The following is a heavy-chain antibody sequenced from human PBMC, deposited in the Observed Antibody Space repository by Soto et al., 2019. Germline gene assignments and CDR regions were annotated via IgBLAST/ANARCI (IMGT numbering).Heavy chain of an antibody. CDR2: ISYDGSNK. J-gene: IGHJ5*02. CDR1: GFIFSNNG. CDR3: AKSARDMVRGVKGWFDP. Sequence: GGSLRLSCVGSGFIFSNNGMHWVRQAPGKGLEWVAVISYDGSNKYYADSVKGRFTISRDNSKNTLYLQMNSLRAEDTAVYYCAKSARDMVRGVKGWFDPWGQGTLVTVSS. D-gene: IGHD3-10*01. V-gene: IGHV3-30*18.